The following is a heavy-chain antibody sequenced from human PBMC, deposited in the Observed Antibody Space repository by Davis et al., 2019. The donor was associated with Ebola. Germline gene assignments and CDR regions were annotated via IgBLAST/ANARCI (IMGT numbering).Heavy chain of an antibody. V-gene: IGHV3-30-3*01. CDR2: ISYDGSNK. D-gene: IGHD3-10*01. CDR1: VITFSSYA. J-gene: IGHJ4*02. Sequence: GESLKISCTDSVITFSSYAMTWVRQAPGKGLEWVAVISYDGSNKYYADSVKGRFTISRDNAKNSLYLQMNSLRAEDTALYHCAREKYYYGSGRKYYFDYWGQGTLVTVS. CDR3: AREKYYYGSGRKYYFDY.